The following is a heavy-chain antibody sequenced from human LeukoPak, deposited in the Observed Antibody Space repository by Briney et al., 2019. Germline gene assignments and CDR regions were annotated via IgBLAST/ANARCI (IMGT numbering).Heavy chain of an antibody. J-gene: IGHJ4*02. D-gene: IGHD3-22*01. CDR2: ISAYNGKT. CDR1: GYTFNSYG. CDR3: ARWADYYHRSVYQYYFDY. V-gene: IGHV1-18*01. Sequence: ASVKVSCKASGYTFNSYGITWVRQAPGQGLEWMGWISAYNGKTNYAQKFQGRVTITTDTSTSTAYMDLRSLRSDDTAVYYCARWADYYHRSVYQYYFDYWGQGTLVIVSS.